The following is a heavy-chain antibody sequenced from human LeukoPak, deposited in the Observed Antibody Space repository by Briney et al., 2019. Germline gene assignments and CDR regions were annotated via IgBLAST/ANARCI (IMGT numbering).Heavy chain of an antibody. CDR1: GGSISSYY. CDR3: ARVKYNWNHAYYYYYMDV. J-gene: IGHJ6*03. V-gene: IGHV4-59*01. Sequence: SETLSLTCTVSGGSISSYYWSQIRQPPGKGLEWIGYIYYSGSTNYNPSLKSRVTISVDTSKNQFSLKLSSVTAADTAVYYCARVKYNWNHAYYYYYMDVWGKGTTVTVSS. CDR2: IYYSGST. D-gene: IGHD1-20*01.